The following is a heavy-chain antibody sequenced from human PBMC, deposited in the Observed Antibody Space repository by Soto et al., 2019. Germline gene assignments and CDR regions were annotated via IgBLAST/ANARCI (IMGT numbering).Heavy chain of an antibody. V-gene: IGHV3-23*01. J-gene: IGHJ4*02. D-gene: IGHD1-26*01. CDR3: AKEVLGATDY. Sequence: VQLQESGPGVVKPSETLSLTCSVSGGSVSSGDHYWSWIRQPPGKGLEWVSAISGSGGSTYYADSVKGRFTISRDNSKNTLYLQMNSRRAEDTAVYYCAKEVLGATDYWGQGTLVTVSS. CDR1: GGSVSSGDHY. CDR2: ISGSGGST.